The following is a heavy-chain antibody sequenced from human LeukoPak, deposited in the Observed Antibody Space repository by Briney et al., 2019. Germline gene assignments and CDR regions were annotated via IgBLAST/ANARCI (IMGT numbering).Heavy chain of an antibody. Sequence: GGSLRLSCAASGFTFSSYAMEWVRQAPGKGLQWVAFISSDGSNKYYADSVKGRFTISRDNSKNTLYLQMNSLRPEDTAVYYCARGVGNYLQYYFDSWGEGTVVTVSS. CDR1: GFTFSSYA. D-gene: IGHD1-26*01. J-gene: IGHJ4*02. CDR3: ARGVGNYLQYYFDS. V-gene: IGHV3-30-3*01. CDR2: ISSDGSNK.